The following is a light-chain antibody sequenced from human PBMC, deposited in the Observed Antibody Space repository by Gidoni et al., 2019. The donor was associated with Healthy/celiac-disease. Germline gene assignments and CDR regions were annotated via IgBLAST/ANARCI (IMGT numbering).Light chain of an antibody. CDR1: QSVSSY. V-gene: IGKV3-11*01. CDR3: QQRSNWPPLYT. Sequence: EIVLTQSPATLSLSPGERATLSCRASQSVSSYLAWYQQKPGQAPRFLIYYASNRAAGITARFSGSGSGTDFTLTIISLEPEDFAVYYCQQRSNWPPLYTFGQGTKLEIK. CDR2: YAS. J-gene: IGKJ2*01.